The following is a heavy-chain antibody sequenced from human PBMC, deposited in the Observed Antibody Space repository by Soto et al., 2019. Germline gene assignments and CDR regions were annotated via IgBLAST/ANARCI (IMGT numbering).Heavy chain of an antibody. D-gene: IGHD3-22*01. Sequence: RLSCAASGFTFDDYAMHWVRQAPGPGQEWVSGISWNSGSIGYADSVKGRFTISRDNAKNSLYLQMTSLRLEDTALYYCATGAAYYYDTSRYWGQGTLVTVSS. V-gene: IGHV3-9*01. CDR3: ATGAAYYYDTSRY. J-gene: IGHJ4*02. CDR2: ISWNSGSI. CDR1: GFTFDDYA.